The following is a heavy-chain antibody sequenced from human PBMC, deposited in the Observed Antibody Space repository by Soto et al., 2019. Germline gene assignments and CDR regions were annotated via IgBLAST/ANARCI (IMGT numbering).Heavy chain of an antibody. CDR1: GFNFDEYA. J-gene: IGHJ4*02. D-gene: IGHD1-1*01. CDR3: AKDIHTTNWSALDY. Sequence: PGGSLRLSCAASGFNFDEYAMHWVRQAPGKSLEWVSGINWNSARIDYADSVKSRLTISSDNTKSSLHLQMHRMRAEDTALYYCAKDIHTTNWSALDYWGQGTLVTVSS. CDR2: INWNSARI. V-gene: IGHV3-9*01.